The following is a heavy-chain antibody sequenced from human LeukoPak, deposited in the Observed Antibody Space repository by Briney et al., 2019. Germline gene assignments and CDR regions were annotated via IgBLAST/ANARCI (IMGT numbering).Heavy chain of an antibody. CDR3: AKNSGSYDLHY. J-gene: IGHJ4*02. CDR2: ISGRGGST. D-gene: IGHD1-26*01. Sequence: GGYLRLSCAASGFTFSNYAMSWVRQAPGKGLEWVSAISGRGGSTYYADSVKGRFTISRDNSKNTLYLQMNSLRAEDTAVYYCAKNSGSYDLHYWGQGTLVTVSS. V-gene: IGHV3-23*01. CDR1: GFTFSNYA.